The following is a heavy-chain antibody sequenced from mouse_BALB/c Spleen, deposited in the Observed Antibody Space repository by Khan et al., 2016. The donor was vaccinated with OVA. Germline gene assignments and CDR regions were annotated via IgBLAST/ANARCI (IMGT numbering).Heavy chain of an antibody. CDR3: AREEAVYYFDY. J-gene: IGHJ2*01. CDR2: IYPGTDNT. Sequence: QVQLQQSGAELVRPGASVKLSCKTSGYIFTNYWIHWIKQRSGQGLEWIARIYPGTDNTYYDEKLKDKATLTADKSSSTAYMQLSSLKSEDSAVYFCAREEAVYYFDYWGQGTTLTVSS. V-gene: IGHV1-76*01. D-gene: IGHD3-3*01. CDR1: GYIFTNYW.